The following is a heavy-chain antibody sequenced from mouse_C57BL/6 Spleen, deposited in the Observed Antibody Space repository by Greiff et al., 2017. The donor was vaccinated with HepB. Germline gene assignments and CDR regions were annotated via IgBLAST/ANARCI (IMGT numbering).Heavy chain of an antibody. V-gene: IGHV1-54*01. CDR3: ARSRTFFDY. Sequence: LQESGAELVRPGTSVKVSCKASGYAFTNYLIEWVKQRPGQGLEWIGVINPGSGGTNYNEKFKGKATLTADKSSSTAYMQLSSLTSEDSAVYFCARSRTFFDYWGQGTTLTVSS. CDR2: INPGSGGT. J-gene: IGHJ2*01. CDR1: GYAFTNYL.